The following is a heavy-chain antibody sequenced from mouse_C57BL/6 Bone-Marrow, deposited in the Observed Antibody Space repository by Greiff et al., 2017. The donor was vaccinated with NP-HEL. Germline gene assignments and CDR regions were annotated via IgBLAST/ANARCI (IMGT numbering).Heavy chain of an antibody. CDR3: ARSLYYDYDGGGYYFDY. CDR1: GYTFTGYW. V-gene: IGHV1-9*01. Sequence: VQLVESGAELMKPGASVKLSCKATGYTFTGYWIEWVKQRPGHGLEWIGEILPGSGSTNYNEKFKGKATFTADTSSNTAYMQLSSLTTEDSAIYYCARSLYYDYDGGGYYFDYWGQGTTLTVSS. J-gene: IGHJ2*01. CDR2: ILPGSGST. D-gene: IGHD2-4*01.